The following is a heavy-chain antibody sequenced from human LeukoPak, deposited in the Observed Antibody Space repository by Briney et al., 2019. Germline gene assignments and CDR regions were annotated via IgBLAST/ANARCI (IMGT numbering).Heavy chain of an antibody. CDR3: ARQRFWSGLPGAFDI. CDR1: GGSFSGYY. CDR2: INHSGST. Sequence: PSETLSLTCAVYGGSFSGYYWSWIRQPPGKGLEWIGEINHSGSTNYNPSLKSRVTISVDTSKNQFSLKVISVTAADTAVYYCARQRFWSGLPGAFDIWGQGTMVTVSS. J-gene: IGHJ3*02. V-gene: IGHV4-34*01. D-gene: IGHD3-3*01.